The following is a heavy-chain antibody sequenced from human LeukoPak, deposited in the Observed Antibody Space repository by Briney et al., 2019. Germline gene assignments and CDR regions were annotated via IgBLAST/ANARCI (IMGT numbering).Heavy chain of an antibody. V-gene: IGHV3-64*01. J-gene: IGHJ4*02. Sequence: GESLRLSCAASGFTFSTYAMHWVRQAPGKGLEYVSGISGNGGNTYYTNSVKGRFTISRDNSKNTLYLQMNSLRAEDTAVYYCARVHDYGDCFDYWGQGTLVTVSS. CDR3: ARVHDYGDCFDY. D-gene: IGHD4-17*01. CDR2: ISGNGGNT. CDR1: GFTFSTYA.